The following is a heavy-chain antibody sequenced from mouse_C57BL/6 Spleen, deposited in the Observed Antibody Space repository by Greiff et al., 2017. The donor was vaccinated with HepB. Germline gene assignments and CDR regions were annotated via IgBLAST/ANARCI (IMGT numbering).Heavy chain of an antibody. CDR3: ARNDGYFYFDY. D-gene: IGHD2-3*01. Sequence: DVLLVESGPGLVKPSQSLSLTCSVTGYSITSGYYWNWIRQYPGNKLEWMCYISYDGSNNYNPSLKNRISITRDTSKNQFFLKLNSVTTEDTATYCCARNDGYFYFDYWGQGTTLTVSS. J-gene: IGHJ2*01. CDR2: ISYDGSN. V-gene: IGHV3-6*01. CDR1: GYSITSGYY.